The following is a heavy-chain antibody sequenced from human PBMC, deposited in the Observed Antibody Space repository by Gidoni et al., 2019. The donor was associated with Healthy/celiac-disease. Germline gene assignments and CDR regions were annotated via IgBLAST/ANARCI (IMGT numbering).Heavy chain of an antibody. CDR1: GFTFDDYA. CDR3: AKDTRSQGLDY. J-gene: IGHJ4*02. CDR2: ISWNSGSI. Sequence: EVQLVESGGGLVQPGRSLRLSCAASGFTFDDYAMHWVRQAPGKGLEWVSGISWNSGSIGYADSEKGRFTISRDNAKNSLYLQMNSLRAEDTALYYCAKDTRSQGLDYWGKGTLVTVSS. V-gene: IGHV3-9*01.